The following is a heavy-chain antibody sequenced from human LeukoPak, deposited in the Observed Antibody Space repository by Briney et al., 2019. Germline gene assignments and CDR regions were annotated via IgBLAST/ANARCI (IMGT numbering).Heavy chain of an antibody. Sequence: PSETLSLTCTVSGGSIRSYYWSWIRQSPGKGLEWIGYIYYTGSSNYNPSLKSRVNISVDTSKNQFSLKLNFVTAADTAVYYCVRGGVATIDYWGQGTLVTVSS. CDR2: IYYTGSS. D-gene: IGHD5-12*01. CDR1: GGSIRSYY. J-gene: IGHJ4*02. CDR3: VRGGVATIDY. V-gene: IGHV4-59*01.